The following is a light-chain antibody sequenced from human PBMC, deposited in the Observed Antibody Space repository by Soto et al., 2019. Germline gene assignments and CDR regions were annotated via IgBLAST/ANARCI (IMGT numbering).Light chain of an antibody. V-gene: IGLV2-23*02. J-gene: IGLJ1*01. Sequence: QSALTQPASVSGSPGQSITISCTGTSSDVGSYNLVSWYQQHPGKAPKLMIYEVSKRPSEVSNRFSGSKSGNTASLTISGLQAEDEADYYCCSYAGSSTHVFGTGTKLTVL. CDR1: SSDVGSYNL. CDR3: CSYAGSSTHV. CDR2: EVS.